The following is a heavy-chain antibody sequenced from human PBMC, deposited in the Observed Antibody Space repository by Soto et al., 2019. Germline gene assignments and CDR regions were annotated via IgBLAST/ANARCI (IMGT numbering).Heavy chain of an antibody. D-gene: IGHD1-1*01. CDR2: INAGNGNT. CDR3: ARSYNWNYARRGKLDY. Sequence: QVQLVQSGAEVKKPGASVKVSCKASGYTFTSYAMHWVRQAPGQRLEWMGWINAGNGNTKYSQKFQGRVTITRDTSASTAYMELSSLRSEDTAVYYCARSYNWNYARRGKLDYWGQGTLVTVSS. CDR1: GYTFTSYA. V-gene: IGHV1-3*01. J-gene: IGHJ4*02.